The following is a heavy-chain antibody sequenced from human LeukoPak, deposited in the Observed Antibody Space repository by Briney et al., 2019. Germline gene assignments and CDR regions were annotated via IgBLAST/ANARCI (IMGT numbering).Heavy chain of an antibody. J-gene: IGHJ5*02. CDR2: ISSSSSTI. V-gene: IGHV3-48*01. CDR3: AKDPVNFDFWSGYENWFDP. D-gene: IGHD3-3*01. Sequence: GGSLRLSCAASGFTLRSYGMNWVRQAPGKGLEWVSYISSSSSTIYYADSVKGRFTISRDNSKNTLYLQMNSLRAADTAVYYCAKDPVNFDFWSGYENWFDPWGQGTLVTVSS. CDR1: GFTLRSYG.